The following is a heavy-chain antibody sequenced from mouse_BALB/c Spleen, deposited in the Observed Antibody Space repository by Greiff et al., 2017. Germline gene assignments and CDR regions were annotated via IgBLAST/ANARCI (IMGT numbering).Heavy chain of an antibody. D-gene: IGHD2-4*01. V-gene: IGHV5-12-1*01. Sequence: EVMLVESGGGLVKPGGSLKLSCAASGFAFSSYDMSWVRQTPEKRLEWVAYISSGGGSTYYPDTVKGRFTISRDNAKNTLYLQMSSLKSEDTAMYYCARGRGDYGAWFAYWGQGTLVTVSA. J-gene: IGHJ3*01. CDR3: ARGRGDYGAWFAY. CDR1: GFAFSSYD. CDR2: ISSGGGST.